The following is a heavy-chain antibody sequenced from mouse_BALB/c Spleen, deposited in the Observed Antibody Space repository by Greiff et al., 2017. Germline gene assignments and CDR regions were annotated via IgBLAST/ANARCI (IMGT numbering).Heavy chain of an antibody. V-gene: IGHV5-12-2*01. CDR2: ISNGGGST. Sequence: DVKLVESGGGLVQPGGSLKLSCAASGFTFSSYTMSWVRQTPEKRLEWVAYISNGGGSTYYPDTVKGRFTISRDNAKNTLYLQMSSLKSEDTAMYYCARIYYYGSSLDYWGQGTTLTVSS. CDR1: GFTFSSYT. J-gene: IGHJ2*01. CDR3: ARIYYYGSSLDY. D-gene: IGHD1-1*01.